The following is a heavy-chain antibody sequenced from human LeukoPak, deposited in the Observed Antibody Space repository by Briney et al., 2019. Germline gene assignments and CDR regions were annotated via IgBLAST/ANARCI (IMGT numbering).Heavy chain of an antibody. V-gene: IGHV3-48*01. CDR2: ISSSRSPI. CDR1: GFTFRGYS. D-gene: IGHD2-2*01. CDR3: ARHFCSSTSCSN. Sequence: GGSLRLSCAASGFTFRGYSMNWVRQAPGKGLEWVSYISSSRSPIYYADSVRGRFTISRDNAKNSLYLQMNSLRAEDTAVYYCARHFCSSTSCSNWGQGTLVTVSS. J-gene: IGHJ4*02.